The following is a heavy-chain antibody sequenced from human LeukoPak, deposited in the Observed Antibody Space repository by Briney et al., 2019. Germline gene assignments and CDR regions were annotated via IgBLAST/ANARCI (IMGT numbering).Heavy chain of an antibody. CDR2: IKQDGSEK. J-gene: IGHJ5*02. D-gene: IGHD6-13*01. CDR1: GFTFSSYW. CDR3: ARDSSSWNNWFDP. V-gene: IGHV3-7*01. Sequence: PGGSLRLSCAASGFTFSSYWMSWVRQAPEKGLEWVANIKQDGSEKYYVDSVKGRFTISRDNAKNSLYLQMNSLRAEDTAVYYCARDSSSWNNWFDPWGQGTLVTVSS.